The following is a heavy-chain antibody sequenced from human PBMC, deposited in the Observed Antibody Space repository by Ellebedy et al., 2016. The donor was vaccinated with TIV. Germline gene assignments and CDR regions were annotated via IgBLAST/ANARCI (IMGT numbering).Heavy chain of an antibody. J-gene: IGHJ4*02. V-gene: IGHV4-61*03. D-gene: IGHD3-10*01. Sequence: SETLSLXXTVSGGSITSNSYYWSWIRQSPGKGLEWLGYIYLNGDTNYNPSLGSRVTISIDTSNNLFSLRLSSVTATDTALYYCTRVVRVQTFYFDFWGRGTMVTVSS. CDR2: IYLNGDT. CDR3: TRVVRVQTFYFDF. CDR1: GGSITSNSYY.